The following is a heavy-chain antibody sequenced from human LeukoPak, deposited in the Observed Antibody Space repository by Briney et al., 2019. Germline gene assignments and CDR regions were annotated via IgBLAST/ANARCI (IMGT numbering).Heavy chain of an antibody. CDR3: ARIAVALNWFDP. J-gene: IGHJ5*02. Sequence: VSVKVSCKASGYTFTSYGISWVRQAPGQGLEWMGWISAYNGNTNYAQKLQGRVTMTTDTSTSTAYMELRSLRSDDTAVYYCARIAVALNWFDPWGQGTLVTVSS. CDR2: ISAYNGNT. CDR1: GYTFTSYG. V-gene: IGHV1-18*01. D-gene: IGHD6-19*01.